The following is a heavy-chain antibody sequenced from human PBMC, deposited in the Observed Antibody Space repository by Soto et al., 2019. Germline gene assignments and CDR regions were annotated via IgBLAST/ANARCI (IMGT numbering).Heavy chain of an antibody. J-gene: IGHJ6*02. CDR1: GYTFTGYY. D-gene: IGHD4-17*01. V-gene: IGHV1-2*02. CDR3: ARSQAPTTVTTSSFYGMDV. Sequence: ASVKVSCKASGYTFTGYYMHWVRQAPGQGLEWMGWINPNSGGTNYAQKFQGRVTMTRDTSISTAYMELSRLRSDDTAVYYCARSQAPTTVTTSSFYGMDVWGQGTTVTVS. CDR2: INPNSGGT.